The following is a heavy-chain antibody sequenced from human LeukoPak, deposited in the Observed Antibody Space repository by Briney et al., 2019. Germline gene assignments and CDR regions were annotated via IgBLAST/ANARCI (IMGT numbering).Heavy chain of an antibody. V-gene: IGHV4-34*01. CDR2: INHSGST. D-gene: IGHD3-10*01. Sequence: KASETLSLTCAVYGGSFSGYYWSWIRQSPGKGLEWIGEINHSGSTNYNPSLKSRVTISVDTSKNQFSLKLSSVTAADTAVYYCARGHTGWFGDLFASGNTRYYFDYWGQGTLVTVSS. CDR1: GGSFSGYY. CDR3: ARGHTGWFGDLFASGNTRYYFDY. J-gene: IGHJ4*02.